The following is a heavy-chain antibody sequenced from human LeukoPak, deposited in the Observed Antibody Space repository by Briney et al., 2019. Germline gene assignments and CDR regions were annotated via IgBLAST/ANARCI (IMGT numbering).Heavy chain of an antibody. CDR2: INPSGSST. Sequence: GASVKVSCKASGYSFTSHYMHWVRQAPGQGLEWMGLINPSGSSTLYAQKFQGRVTTTRDMSTTTDYMELSSLRSEDTAVYYCARGDTAMVTGFDYWGQGTLVTVSS. CDR3: ARGDTAMVTGFDY. D-gene: IGHD5-18*01. CDR1: GYSFTSHY. V-gene: IGHV1-46*01. J-gene: IGHJ4*02.